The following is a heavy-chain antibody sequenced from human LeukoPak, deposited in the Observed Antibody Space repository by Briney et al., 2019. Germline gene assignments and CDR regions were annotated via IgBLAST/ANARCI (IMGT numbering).Heavy chain of an antibody. Sequence: GGSLRLSCAASGFTFSSYAINWVRQAPGKRLEWVSSIISSSSYIYYADSVKGRFTISRDNAKNSLYLQMNSLRAEDTAVYYCARDPSSSAGTNDGLDYWGQGTLVTVSS. CDR1: GFTFSSYA. CDR2: IISSSSYI. CDR3: ARDPSSSAGTNDGLDY. V-gene: IGHV3-21*01. D-gene: IGHD6-13*01. J-gene: IGHJ4*02.